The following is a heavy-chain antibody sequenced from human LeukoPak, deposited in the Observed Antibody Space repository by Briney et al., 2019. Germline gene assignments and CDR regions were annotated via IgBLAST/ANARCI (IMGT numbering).Heavy chain of an antibody. CDR1: GFTFSSYT. V-gene: IGHV3-30-3*01. D-gene: IGHD4-17*01. J-gene: IGHJ4*02. CDR2: MSNDGNSK. Sequence: GRSLRLSCAASGFTFSSYTMHWVRQAPGKGLEWVAVMSNDGNSKYYAGSVKGRFTISRDTSKSTLDLQMNGLRPEDTAVYYCARARATGSVTIGIWGQGTLVTVS. CDR3: ARARATGSVTIGI.